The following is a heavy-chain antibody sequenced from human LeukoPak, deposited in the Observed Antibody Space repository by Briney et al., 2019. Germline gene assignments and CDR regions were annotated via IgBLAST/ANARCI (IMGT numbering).Heavy chain of an antibody. CDR1: GLTVSSNH. D-gene: IGHD3-22*01. CDR3: AAGGTYYYNSSGYLYEP. Sequence: GGSLRLSCAASGLTVSSNHMSWVRQAPGKGLEWLSVLCSHGRTDYADSVKGRFTISRDNSRNTLYLQMNSLRAEDTAVYYCAAGGTYYYNSSGYLYEPWGQGTLVTVSS. V-gene: IGHV3-53*01. J-gene: IGHJ5*02. CDR2: LCSHGRT.